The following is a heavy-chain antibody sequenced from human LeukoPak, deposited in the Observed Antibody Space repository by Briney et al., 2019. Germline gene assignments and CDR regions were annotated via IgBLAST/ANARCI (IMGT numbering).Heavy chain of an antibody. D-gene: IGHD6-19*01. CDR2: ISYDGSNK. V-gene: IGHV3-30*04. CDR1: GFTFSSYA. J-gene: IGHJ4*02. CDR3: AKDLIAVADYYFDY. Sequence: GGSLRLSCAASGFTFSSYAMHWVRQAPGKGLEWVAVISYDGSNKYYADSVKGRFTISRDNSKNTLYLQMNSLRAEDTAVYYCAKDLIAVADYYFDYWGQGTLVTVSS.